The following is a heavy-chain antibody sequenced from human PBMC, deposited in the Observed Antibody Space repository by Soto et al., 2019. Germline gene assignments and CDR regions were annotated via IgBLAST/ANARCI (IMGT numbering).Heavy chain of an antibody. Sequence: ASVKVSCKTSGYILSNYYMRWVRQAPGQGLEWMGIVNPSGVSTSYAENFQGRVTVLRDTPRSTVHMELSSLRSEDTAVYYCARSVAGTPPDYWGQGTLVTVSS. CDR3: ARSVAGTPPDY. CDR2: VNPSGVST. D-gene: IGHD6-19*01. V-gene: IGHV1-46*01. CDR1: GYILSNYY. J-gene: IGHJ4*02.